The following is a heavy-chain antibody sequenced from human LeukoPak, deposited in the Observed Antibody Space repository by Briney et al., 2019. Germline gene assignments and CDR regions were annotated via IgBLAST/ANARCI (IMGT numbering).Heavy chain of an antibody. J-gene: IGHJ4*02. V-gene: IGHV3-7*01. CDR3: ARGRYCSSSSCFFDY. CDR1: GFSFSSYW. Sequence: GGSLRLSCAASGFSFSSYWMSWVRQAPGKGLEWVANIKQDGSEKYYVDSVKGRFTISRDNAKNSLHLQTDSLRAEDTAVYYCARGRYCSSSSCFFDYWGQGTVVTVSS. D-gene: IGHD2-2*01. CDR2: IKQDGSEK.